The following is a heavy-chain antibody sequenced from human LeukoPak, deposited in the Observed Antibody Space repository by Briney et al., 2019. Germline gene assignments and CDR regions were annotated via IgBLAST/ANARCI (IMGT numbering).Heavy chain of an antibody. Sequence: PGGSLRLSCAGSGFSFGGFPMTWVRQAPGKGLEWVGYIRAKAYGGTTEYAASVKGRLTISRDDSKRIAYLQMNSLQTEDIGIYYCTRGSGRFEFWGQGALVTVSS. CDR2: IRAKAYGGTT. V-gene: IGHV3-49*04. D-gene: IGHD2-15*01. J-gene: IGHJ4*02. CDR1: GFSFGGFP. CDR3: TRGSGRFEF.